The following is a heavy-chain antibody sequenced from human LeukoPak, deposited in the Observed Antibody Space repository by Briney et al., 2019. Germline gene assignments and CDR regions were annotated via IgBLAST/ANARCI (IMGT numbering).Heavy chain of an antibody. D-gene: IGHD5-12*01. Sequence: PGGSLRLSCAASGFIFSNYWMTWVRQAPGKGLEGVAHIRQDGSERDYVDSVKDRFTISGDNAKNSLDLQMDSLRAEDTAVYYCVRDWGSTGYDLYDSWGQGTLVTVSS. CDR2: IRQDGSER. CDR1: GFIFSNYW. CDR3: VRDWGSTGYDLYDS. J-gene: IGHJ4*02. V-gene: IGHV3-7*01.